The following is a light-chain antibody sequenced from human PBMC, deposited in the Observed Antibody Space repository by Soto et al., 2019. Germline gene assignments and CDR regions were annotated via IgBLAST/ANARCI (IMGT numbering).Light chain of an antibody. CDR1: SSDVGAYDY. CDR2: EIN. J-gene: IGLJ1*01. V-gene: IGLV2-8*01. CDR3: SSFAGSYNFPYV. Sequence: QSVLTQPPSASGSPGQSVTISCTGTSSDVGAYDYVSWYQQHPGKAPKLMSYEINKRPSGVPDRFSGSKSGNTASLTVSGLQAEDEADYYCSSFAGSYNFPYVFGTGTKVTVL.